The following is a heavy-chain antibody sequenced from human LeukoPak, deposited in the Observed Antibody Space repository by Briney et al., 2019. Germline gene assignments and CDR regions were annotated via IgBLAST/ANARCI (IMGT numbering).Heavy chain of an antibody. CDR3: ARDLTV. CDR2: INNDGSST. J-gene: IGHJ3*01. V-gene: IGHV3-74*01. D-gene: IGHD1-14*01. CDR1: GFTFSSYW. Sequence: GGSLRLSCAVSGFTFSSYWMHWVRQAPGKGLEWVSRINNDGSSTVYADSVKGRFTISRDNTKNTLYLQMNSLRAEDTAVYYCARDLTVGGQGTMVTVSS.